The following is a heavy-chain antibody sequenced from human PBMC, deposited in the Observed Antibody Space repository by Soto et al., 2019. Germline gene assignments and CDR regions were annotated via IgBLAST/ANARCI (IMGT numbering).Heavy chain of an antibody. D-gene: IGHD5-18*01. Sequence: PGGSLRLSCAASGFTFSRSWMHWVRQAPGKGLMWVSRINSDGSITDYADSVKGRFTTSRDNSKNTVYLQTNSLRAEDTAVYYCAKAPGGYNYGGYFDYWGQGTLVTVSS. J-gene: IGHJ4*02. CDR3: AKAPGGYNYGGYFDY. CDR2: INSDGSIT. CDR1: GFTFSRSW. V-gene: IGHV3-74*01.